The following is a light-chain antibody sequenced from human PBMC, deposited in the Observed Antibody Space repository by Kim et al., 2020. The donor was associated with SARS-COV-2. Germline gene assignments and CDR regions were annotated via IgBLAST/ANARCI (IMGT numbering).Light chain of an antibody. J-gene: IGKJ5*01. CDR2: GAS. CDR3: QQYGKAPLT. V-gene: IGKV3-20*01. CDR1: QTVRSNY. Sequence: PGEGVALSCRASQTVRSNYLAWYQQRPGRAPRLLISGASNRATGIPVRFSGSGSGTDFTLTISRLEPEDFVLYFCQQYGKAPLTFGQGTRLEIK.